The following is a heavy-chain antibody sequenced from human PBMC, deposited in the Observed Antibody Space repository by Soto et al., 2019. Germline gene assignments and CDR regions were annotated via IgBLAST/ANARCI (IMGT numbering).Heavy chain of an antibody. Sequence: QVQLVQSGAEVTKPGASVKVSCKASGYTCTSYDSNWVRQATGQGLEWMGWMNPNSGNTGYAQKFQGRGTMTRNTSISTAYMELSSLRSEDTAVYYCARERTVAGNDYWGQGTLVTVSS. CDR2: MNPNSGNT. J-gene: IGHJ4*02. D-gene: IGHD6-19*01. CDR1: GYTCTSYD. CDR3: ARERTVAGNDY. V-gene: IGHV1-8*01.